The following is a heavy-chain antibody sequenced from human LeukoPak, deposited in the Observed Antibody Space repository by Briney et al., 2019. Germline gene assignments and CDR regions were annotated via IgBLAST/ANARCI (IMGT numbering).Heavy chain of an antibody. CDR1: GFTFSVYG. CDR2: VSYDGSDK. V-gene: IGHV3-30*18. D-gene: IGHD3-22*01. Sequence: TGGSLRLSCAASGFTFSVYGMHWVPQAPGKGLGWVAVVSYDGSDKYYSDSVEGRFSISRDDSKNTVYLQMSSLRAEDTAVYFCAKDCNYYDTSVPFYYYYMEVWGKGTTVTVS. CDR3: AKDCNYYDTSVPFYYYYMEV. J-gene: IGHJ6*03.